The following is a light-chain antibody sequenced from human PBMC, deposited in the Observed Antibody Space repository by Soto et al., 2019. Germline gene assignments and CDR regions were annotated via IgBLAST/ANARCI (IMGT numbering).Light chain of an antibody. V-gene: IGKV1-39*01. CDR3: QQTYSTPVT. CDR2: AAS. J-gene: IGKJ1*01. CDR1: QSISSY. Sequence: DIQMTQSPSSLSASVGDRVTITCRASQSISSYLNWYQQKPGKAPKLLIYAASSLQSGVPSRFSGSGSGTDFTLTISSLQHEDFATYYCQQTYSTPVTLGQGTKVDIK.